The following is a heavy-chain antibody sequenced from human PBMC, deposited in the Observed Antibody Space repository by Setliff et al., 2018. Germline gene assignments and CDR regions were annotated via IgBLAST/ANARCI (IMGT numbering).Heavy chain of an antibody. CDR2: VNDDGSSA. CDR3: ARVASAPYGSGSDYIRALDY. V-gene: IGHV3-74*03. J-gene: IGHJ4*02. Sequence: GGSLRLSCAASGFTFSSYWMHWVRQDPGKGLVWVSRVNDDGSSAMYADSVKGRFTMSRDNAKNSLYLQMNSLRAEDTAVYYCARVASAPYGSGSDYIRALDYWGQGTLVTVSS. CDR1: GFTFSSYW. D-gene: IGHD3-10*01.